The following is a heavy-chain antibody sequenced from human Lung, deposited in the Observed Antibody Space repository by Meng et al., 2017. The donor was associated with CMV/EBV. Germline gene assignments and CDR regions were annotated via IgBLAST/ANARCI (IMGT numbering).Heavy chain of an antibody. CDR2: ILRDGNT. D-gene: IGHD6-25*01. CDR3: TTFKQRPVGGTYWYSDL. J-gene: IGHJ2*01. V-gene: IGHV3-66*02. CDR1: GLTVSGND. Sequence: GESLKISCAASGLTVSGNDMTWVRQAPGKGLEWVSLILRDGNTYYGHPVQRRFTSPRDNSMNTLYLQMNSQKTEDTAVYYCTTFKQRPVGGTYWYSDLWGHGTXVTVSS.